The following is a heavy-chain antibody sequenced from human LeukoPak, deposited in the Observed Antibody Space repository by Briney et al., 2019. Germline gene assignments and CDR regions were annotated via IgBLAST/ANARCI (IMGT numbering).Heavy chain of an antibody. V-gene: IGHV4-30-4*08. CDR2: IYYSGST. Sequence: SETLSLTCTVSGGSVSSGDYYWSWIRQPPGKGLEWIGYIYYSGSTYYNPSLKSRVTISVDTSKNQFSLKLSSVTAADTAVYYCARDKCSSTSCYFDYWGQGTLVTVSS. J-gene: IGHJ4*02. D-gene: IGHD2-2*01. CDR3: ARDKCSSTSCYFDY. CDR1: GGSVSSGDYY.